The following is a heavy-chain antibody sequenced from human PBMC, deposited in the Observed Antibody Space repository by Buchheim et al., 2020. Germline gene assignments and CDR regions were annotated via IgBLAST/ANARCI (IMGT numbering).Heavy chain of an antibody. J-gene: IGHJ5*02. D-gene: IGHD2/OR15-2a*01. Sequence: EEQLLESGGGLVQPGGSLRLSCAASGFTFRDYAMSWVRQAPGKGLEWVSATSGSGGSTYYADYVKGRCTISRANSKNTLYLQMNSLRDEDTAIYYCAKGRINWFDPWGQGTL. V-gene: IGHV3-23*01. CDR2: TSGSGGST. CDR3: AKGRINWFDP. CDR1: GFTFRDYA.